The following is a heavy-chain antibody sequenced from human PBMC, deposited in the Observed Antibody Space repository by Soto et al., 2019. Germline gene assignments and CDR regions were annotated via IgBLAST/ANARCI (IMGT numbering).Heavy chain of an antibody. V-gene: IGHV1-24*01. D-gene: IGHD6-13*01. CDR3: ATVIAAAGLVSYGMDV. Sequence: ASVKVSCKVSGYTLTELSMHWVRQAPGKGLEWMGGFDPEDGETIYAQKFQGRVTMTEDTSTDPAYMELSSLRSEDTALYYCATVIAAAGLVSYGMDVWGQGTTVTVSS. CDR2: FDPEDGET. J-gene: IGHJ6*02. CDR1: GYTLTELS.